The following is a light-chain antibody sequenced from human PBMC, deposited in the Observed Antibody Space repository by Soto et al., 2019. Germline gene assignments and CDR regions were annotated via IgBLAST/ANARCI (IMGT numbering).Light chain of an antibody. V-gene: IGKV3-11*01. CDR2: DAS. J-gene: IGKJ3*01. CDR3: QQRSNWRRFT. CDR1: QSVSSY. Sequence: EIVLTQSPATLSLSPGERATLSCRASQSVSSYLAWYQQKPGQAPRLLIYDASNRATGIPVRFSGSGSGTDFTLTISSLEPEDFAVYYCQQRSNWRRFTFGPGTKVDIK.